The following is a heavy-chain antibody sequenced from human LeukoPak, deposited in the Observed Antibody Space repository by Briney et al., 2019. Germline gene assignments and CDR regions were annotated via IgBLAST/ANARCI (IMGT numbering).Heavy chain of an antibody. CDR1: GFIFSRCA. J-gene: IGHJ4*02. Sequence: GGSLRLLCTPCGFIFSRCAMHGLRQAPGKGLEWVALIWYDGSNKYYADSVRGRFTISRDNSKNTLYLQMNSLRAEDTAVYYCALGRRDHTPDYWGQATLVTVSS. V-gene: IGHV3-33*01. CDR2: IWYDGSNK. CDR3: ALGRRDHTPDY. D-gene: IGHD1-14*01.